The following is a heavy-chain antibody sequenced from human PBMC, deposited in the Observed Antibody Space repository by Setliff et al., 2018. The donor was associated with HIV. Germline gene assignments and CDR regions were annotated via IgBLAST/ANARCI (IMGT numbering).Heavy chain of an antibody. D-gene: IGHD4-17*01. J-gene: IGHJ4*01. CDR2: IYYSGST. CDR3: AALTTGYYFDY. CDR1: GGSISSSNYY. Sequence: TSETLSLTCTVSGGSISSSNYYWGWIRQPPGKGLEWIGSIYYSGSTYYNPSLKSRVTVSLDMSKNQFSLRLSSVTAADTAVYYCAALTTGYYFDYWGQGTLVTVSS. V-gene: IGHV4-39*07.